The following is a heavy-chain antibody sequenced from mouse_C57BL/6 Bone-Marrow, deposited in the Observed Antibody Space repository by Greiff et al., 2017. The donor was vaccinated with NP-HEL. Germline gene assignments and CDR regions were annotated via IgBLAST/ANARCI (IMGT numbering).Heavy chain of an antibody. V-gene: IGHV1-20*01. CDR1: GYSFPGLF. CDR3: ASKED. CDR2: INSYNGDT. J-gene: IGHJ2*01. Sequence: VPLHQSGPVLVKPGDSVKISCKASGYSFPGLFMNWVLRSYGKSFGWIGRINSYNGDTFYTQKFTGTPTLPVDKSSSTAHMELRSQTSEDSAVYYCASKEDWGQGTTLTVST.